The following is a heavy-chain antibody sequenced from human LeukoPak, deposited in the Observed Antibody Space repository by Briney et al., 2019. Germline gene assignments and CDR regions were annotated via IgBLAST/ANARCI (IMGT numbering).Heavy chain of an antibody. Sequence: SVKVSCKASGGTFSSYAISWVRQAPGQGLEWMGGIIPIFGTANYAQKFQGRVTITADESTSTAYMELSSLRSEDTAVYYCARDLSGVTGYTYGRGIDYWGQGTLVTVSS. J-gene: IGHJ4*02. CDR2: IIPIFGTA. D-gene: IGHD5-18*01. CDR3: ARDLSGVTGYTYGRGIDY. CDR1: GGTFSSYA. V-gene: IGHV1-69*13.